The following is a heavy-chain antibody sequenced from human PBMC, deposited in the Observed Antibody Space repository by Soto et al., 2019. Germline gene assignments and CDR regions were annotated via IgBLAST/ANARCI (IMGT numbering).Heavy chain of an antibody. Sequence: QVQLVQSGAEVKKPGSSVKVSCKASGGTFSSYAISWVRQAPGQGLEWMGGIIPIFGTANYAQKFQGRVTITADESTSTAYMELSSLRSEDTAVYYCARDVSEGCSGGSCYPGYWGQGTLVTVSS. V-gene: IGHV1-69*12. CDR3: ARDVSEGCSGGSCYPGY. D-gene: IGHD2-15*01. CDR1: GGTFSSYA. CDR2: IIPIFGTA. J-gene: IGHJ4*02.